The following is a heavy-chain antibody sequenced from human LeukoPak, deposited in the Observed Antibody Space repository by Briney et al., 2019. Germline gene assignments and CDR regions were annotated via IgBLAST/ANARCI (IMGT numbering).Heavy chain of an antibody. Sequence: GGSLRLSCAASGFSFTTSSLNGVRQAPGKGLEGVAYINPAGSPIHYADSVRGRFTISRDNAKNSLYLQMNTLRAEDTAVYYCARGPTTRLHYYYGMDVWGQGTTVTVSS. CDR1: GFSFTTSS. J-gene: IGHJ6*02. CDR2: INPAGSPI. CDR3: ARGPTTRLHYYYGMDV. D-gene: IGHD1-26*01. V-gene: IGHV3-48*04.